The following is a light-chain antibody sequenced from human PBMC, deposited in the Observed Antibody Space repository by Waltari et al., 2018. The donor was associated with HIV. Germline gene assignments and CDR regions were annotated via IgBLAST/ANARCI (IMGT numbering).Light chain of an antibody. V-gene: IGLV8-61*01. CDR3: LLYVGTGIWV. CDR2: DTN. J-gene: IGLJ3*02. CDR1: SGSVSSRYY. Sequence: QTVVTQEPSFSVSPGGTVTLTCGLSSGSVSSRYYPSWYQKTPGLPPRILTYDTNTRSSGVPDRFSGSILVNKAALTITGAQSDDESDYYCLLYVGTGIWVFGGGTKVTVL.